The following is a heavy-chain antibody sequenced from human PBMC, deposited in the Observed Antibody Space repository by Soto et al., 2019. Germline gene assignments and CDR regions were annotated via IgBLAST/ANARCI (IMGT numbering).Heavy chain of an antibody. J-gene: IGHJ3*02. V-gene: IGHV5-51*01. CDR3: ARSLPYSSGWYAFDI. Sequence: PGESLKISCKGSGYSFTSYWIGWVRQMPGKGLEWMGIIYPGESDTRYSPSFQGQVTISADKSISTAYLQWSSLKASDTAMYYCARSLPYSSGWYAFDIWGQGTMVTVS. D-gene: IGHD6-19*01. CDR2: IYPGESDT. CDR1: GYSFTSYW.